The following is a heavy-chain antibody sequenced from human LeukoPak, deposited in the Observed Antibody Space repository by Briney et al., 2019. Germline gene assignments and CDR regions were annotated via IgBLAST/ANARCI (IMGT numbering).Heavy chain of an antibody. CDR2: ISGSGGST. CDR1: GFTFSSYA. D-gene: IGHD3-9*01. J-gene: IGHJ3*02. V-gene: IGHV3-23*01. Sequence: QPGASLRLSCAASGFTFSSYAMSWVRQAPGKGLEWVSAISGSGGSTYYADSVKGRFTISRDNSKNTLHLQMNSLRAEDTAVYYCAKDSGDILTGSNVFDIWGQGTMVTVSS. CDR3: AKDSGDILTGSNVFDI.